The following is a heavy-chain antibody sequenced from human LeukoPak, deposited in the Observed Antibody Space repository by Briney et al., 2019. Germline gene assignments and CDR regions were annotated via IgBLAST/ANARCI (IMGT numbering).Heavy chain of an antibody. V-gene: IGHV1-69*13. CDR2: IIPIFGTP. D-gene: IGHD5-24*01. J-gene: IGHJ3*02. CDR3: ARVGQLATIPFDAFDI. Sequence: GASVKVSCKASGGTFSSYATSWVRQAPGQGLEWMGGIIPIFGTPNYAQKFQGRVTLTADESTSTAYMELSSLRYEDTAVYYCARVGQLATIPFDAFDIWGQGTMVTVSS. CDR1: GGTFSSYA.